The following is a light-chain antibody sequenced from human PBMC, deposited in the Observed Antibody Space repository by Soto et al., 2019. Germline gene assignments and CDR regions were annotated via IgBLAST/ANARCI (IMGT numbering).Light chain of an antibody. V-gene: IGLV1-47*01. CDR1: SSNIGSNF. J-gene: IGLJ3*02. Sequence: QSVLTQPPSASGAPGQTVTISCSGSSSNIGSNFVYWYQQVPGTAPKLLIYRTDQRPSGVPDRYSGSKPGASASLAISGLRSEDEADYYCAAWDANRLRWLFGGGTKLTV. CDR2: RTD. CDR3: AAWDANRLRWL.